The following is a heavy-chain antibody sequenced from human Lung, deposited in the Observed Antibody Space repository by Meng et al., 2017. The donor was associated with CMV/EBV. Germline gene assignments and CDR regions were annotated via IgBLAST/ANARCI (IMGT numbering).Heavy chain of an antibody. D-gene: IGHD2-21*01. CDR3: ARGSYLAVEG. CDR1: GGSINSYY. CDR2: FYYRGNS. Sequence: QVRESGPGLVKPSESLSLTCTVSGGSINSYYWSWIRQPPGQGLEWLGYFYYRGNSNYNPSLKSRVTISVDTSKNLFSLNLTSVTAADAAPYYCARGSYLAVEGWGLGTLVTVSS. J-gene: IGHJ4*02. V-gene: IGHV4-59*01.